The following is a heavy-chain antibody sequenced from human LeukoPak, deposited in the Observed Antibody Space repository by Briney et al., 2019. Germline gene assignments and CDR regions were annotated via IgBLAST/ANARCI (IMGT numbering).Heavy chain of an antibody. CDR3: ASSSWYGGIGVY. V-gene: IGHV4-61*01. D-gene: IGHD6-13*01. J-gene: IGHJ4*02. CDR2: IYSSGSI. CDR1: GDSVSSDRYY. Sequence: SETLSLTCSVSGDSVSSDRYYWTWIRQPPGKGLEWIGCIYSSGSINYNPSLESRVTILADTSRNQFSLKLTSVTAADTAVYYCASSSWYGGIGVYWGQGTLVTVSS.